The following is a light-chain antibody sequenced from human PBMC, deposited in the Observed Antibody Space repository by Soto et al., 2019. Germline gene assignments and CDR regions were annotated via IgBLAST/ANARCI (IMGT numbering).Light chain of an antibody. V-gene: IGKV1-9*01. CDR3: QQLNSYPPT. CDR1: QGISSY. Sequence: IQLTQSPSSLSASVGDRVTITCRASQGISSYLASYQQKPGKAPKLLIYAASTLQSGVPSRFSGSGSGTDFTLTISSLQPEDFATYYCQQLNSYPPTFGQGTRLEIK. J-gene: IGKJ5*01. CDR2: AAS.